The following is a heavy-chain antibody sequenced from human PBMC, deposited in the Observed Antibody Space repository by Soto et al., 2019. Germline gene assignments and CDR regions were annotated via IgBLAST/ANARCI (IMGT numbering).Heavy chain of an antibody. Sequence: GSVNVSCKASGYSFTSYGISSDPSAPGQGLEWMGWISAYNGNTNYAQKLQGRVSMTTDTSTSTAYMELRSLRADDTAVYYCARLKLVAGYFDPWGQGTMVTVSS. CDR1: GYSFTSYG. D-gene: IGHD6-19*01. V-gene: IGHV1-18*04. J-gene: IGHJ5*02. CDR2: ISAYNGNT. CDR3: ARLKLVAGYFDP.